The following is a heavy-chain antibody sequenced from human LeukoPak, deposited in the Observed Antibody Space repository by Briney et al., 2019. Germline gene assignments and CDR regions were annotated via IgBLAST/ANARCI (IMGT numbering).Heavy chain of an antibody. CDR1: GFTFSRYA. Sequence: PGGSLRLSCAASGFTFSRYAMHWVRQAPGKGLEWVAVISYDGGNKYYADSVKGRFTISRDNSKNTPYLQMNSLRAEDTAVYYCAKVRYFDWLLYPPAFDIWGQGTMVPVSS. D-gene: IGHD3-9*01. J-gene: IGHJ3*02. V-gene: IGHV3-30*04. CDR2: ISYDGGNK. CDR3: AKVRYFDWLLYPPAFDI.